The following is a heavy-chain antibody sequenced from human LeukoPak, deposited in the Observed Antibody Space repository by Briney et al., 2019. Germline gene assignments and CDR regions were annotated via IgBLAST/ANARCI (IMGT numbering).Heavy chain of an antibody. CDR1: AFSFSNYN. V-gene: IGHV3-30*19. CDR3: ARGVRIAVAGNIDY. D-gene: IGHD6-19*01. J-gene: IGHJ4*02. CDR2: ISYDGPNK. Sequence: PGGSLRLSCAASAFSFSNYNMNWVRRAPGKGLEWVAVISYDGPNKNYADSVKGRFTISRDNSKNTLYLQMNSLRAEDTAVYYCARGVRIAVAGNIDYWGQGTLVTVSS.